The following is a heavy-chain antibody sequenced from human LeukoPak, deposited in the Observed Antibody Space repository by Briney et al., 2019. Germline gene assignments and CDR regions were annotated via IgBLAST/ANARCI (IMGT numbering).Heavy chain of an antibody. J-gene: IGHJ4*02. D-gene: IGHD3-22*01. Sequence: GAPVKVSCKASGGTFSSYAISWVRQAPGQGLEWMGRIIPILGIANYAQKFQGRVTITADKSTSTAYMELSSLRSEDTAVYYCARDMGYYDSIWYYFDYWGQGTLVTVSS. CDR3: ARDMGYYDSIWYYFDY. CDR2: IIPILGIA. V-gene: IGHV1-69*04. CDR1: GGTFSSYA.